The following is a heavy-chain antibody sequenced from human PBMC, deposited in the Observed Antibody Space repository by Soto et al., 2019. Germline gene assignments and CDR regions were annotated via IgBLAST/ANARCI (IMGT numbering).Heavy chain of an antibody. D-gene: IGHD3-16*01. CDR2: IYHSLSI. CDR3: ARDGGYVLEL. J-gene: IGHJ1*01. CDR1: SGYISGYY. Sequence: PSQTMSLTYAVYSGYISGYYWSWLRQPPGKGLEWIGEIYHSLSIVYNPSLKSRVTISGDSSKNQFSLKLSSVTAADTAVYYCARDGGYVLELGGKGTLVPGS. V-gene: IGHV4-34*01.